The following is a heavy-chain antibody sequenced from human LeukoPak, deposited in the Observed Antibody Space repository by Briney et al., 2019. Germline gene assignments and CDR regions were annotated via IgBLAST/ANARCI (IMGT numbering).Heavy chain of an antibody. Sequence: GGSLRLSCSGAGFTFSRHAMHWVRQAPGKGLEYVSTINDNGGITYYADSVKGRFTISRDNSRNTLYLQMNSLRVEDTAVYYCARRERLGYSYGRGTLDIWGQGTMVTVSS. CDR3: ARRERLGYSYGRGTLDI. D-gene: IGHD5-18*01. V-gene: IGHV3-64*04. CDR1: GFTFSRHA. J-gene: IGHJ3*02. CDR2: INDNGGIT.